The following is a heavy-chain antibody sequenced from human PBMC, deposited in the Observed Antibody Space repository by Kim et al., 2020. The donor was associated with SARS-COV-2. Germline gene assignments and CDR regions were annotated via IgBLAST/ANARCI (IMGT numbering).Heavy chain of an antibody. J-gene: IGHJ6*02. CDR1: GGSISSSSYY. Sequence: SETLSLTCTVSGGSISSSSYYWGWIRQPPGKGLEWIGSIYYSGSTYYNPSLKRRVTISVDTSKNQFSLKLSSVTAADTAVYYCARINSSSWYWFYYGMDVWGQGASVTVSS. CDR2: IYYSGST. D-gene: IGHD6-13*01. CDR3: ARINSSSWYWFYYGMDV. V-gene: IGHV4-39*01.